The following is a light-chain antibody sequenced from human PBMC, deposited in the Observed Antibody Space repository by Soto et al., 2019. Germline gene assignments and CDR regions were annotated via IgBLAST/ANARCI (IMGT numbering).Light chain of an antibody. Sequence: EIVLTQSPGTLSLSPGERATLSCRASQSVSSSYLAWYQQKPGQAPRLLIYGASSRATGIPDRFSGSGSGTDFTLTISRLEPEDFAVYYCQQYGSSRTFGQGXKXXI. CDR2: GAS. CDR3: QQYGSSRT. J-gene: IGKJ1*01. CDR1: QSVSSSY. V-gene: IGKV3-20*01.